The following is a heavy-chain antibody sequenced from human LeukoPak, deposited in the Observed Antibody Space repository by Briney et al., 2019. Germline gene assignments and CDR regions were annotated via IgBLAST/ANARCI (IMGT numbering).Heavy chain of an antibody. V-gene: IGHV4-59*01. CDR2: IYYSGST. J-gene: IGHJ4*02. D-gene: IGHD3-22*01. Sequence: SETLSLTCTVSGGSISSYYWSWIRQPPGKGLEWIGYIYYSGSTNYNPSLKSRVTISVDTSKNQFSLKLSSVTAADTAVYYCARGEDYYDSSGYSDYWGQGTLVTVSS. CDR1: GGSISSYY. CDR3: ARGEDYYDSSGYSDY.